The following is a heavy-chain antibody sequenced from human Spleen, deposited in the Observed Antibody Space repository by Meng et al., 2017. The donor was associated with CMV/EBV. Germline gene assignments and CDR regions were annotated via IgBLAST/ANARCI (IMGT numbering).Heavy chain of an antibody. V-gene: IGHV4-34*01. J-gene: IGHJ4*02. Sequence: TLSLTCAVYGGSFSGYYWSWIRQPPGKGLEWIGTIYYTGTTYYNPSLRSRVTISIDRSSSQVSLKVTSVTDADTAVYYCARDLDSTSSAGHWGQGTLVTVSS. CDR2: IYYTGTT. D-gene: IGHD6-6*01. CDR3: ARDLDSTSSAGH. CDR1: GGSFSGYY.